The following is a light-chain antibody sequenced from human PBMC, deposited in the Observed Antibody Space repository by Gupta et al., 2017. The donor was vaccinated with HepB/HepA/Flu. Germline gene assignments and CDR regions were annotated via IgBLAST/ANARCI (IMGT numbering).Light chain of an antibody. CDR1: QSVSSSY. CDR2: GAS. CDR3: QQDYNSF. Sequence: PGERVTLSCRASQSVSSSYLTWYQQKPGQAPRLLIYGASTRATSIPARFSGSGSGTDFTLTSSSLQTEDFAVYYCQQDYNSFFGPGTKVDIK. V-gene: IGKV3-7*04. J-gene: IGKJ3*01.